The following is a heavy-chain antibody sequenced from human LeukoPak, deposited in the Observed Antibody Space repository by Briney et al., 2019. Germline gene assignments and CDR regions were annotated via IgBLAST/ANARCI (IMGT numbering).Heavy chain of an antibody. CDR2: ISAYNGNT. Sequence: ASVKVSCKASGYTFTSYGISWVRPAPGQGREWMGWISAYNGNTNYAQKLQGRVTMTTDTSTSTAYMELRSLRSDDTAVYYCARDTYSSGWYSYFDYWGQGTLVTVSS. CDR3: ARDTYSSGWYSYFDY. J-gene: IGHJ4*02. V-gene: IGHV1-18*01. CDR1: GYTFTSYG. D-gene: IGHD6-19*01.